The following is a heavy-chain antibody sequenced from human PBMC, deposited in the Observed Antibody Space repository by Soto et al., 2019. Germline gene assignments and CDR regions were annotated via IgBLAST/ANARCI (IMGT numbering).Heavy chain of an antibody. D-gene: IGHD3-10*01. CDR1: GFTFSSYA. CDR2: ISGSGGST. V-gene: IGHV3-23*01. Sequence: GGSLRLSCAASGFTFSSYAMSWVRQAPGKGLEWVSAISGSGGSTYYADSVKGRFTISRDNSKNTLYLQMNSLRAEDTAVYYCAKDRVTMVRGGLHYYYYGMDVWGQGTTVTVSS. CDR3: AKDRVTMVRGGLHYYYYGMDV. J-gene: IGHJ6*02.